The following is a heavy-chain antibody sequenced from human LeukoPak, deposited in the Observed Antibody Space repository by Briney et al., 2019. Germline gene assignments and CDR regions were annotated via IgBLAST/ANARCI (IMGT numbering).Heavy chain of an antibody. CDR2: ITPDSGGT. CDR1: GYSFSGYS. CDR3: ARDQYSSGSYLF. J-gene: IGHJ3*01. D-gene: IGHD6-19*01. V-gene: IGHV1-2*02. Sequence: ASVKVSCTTSGYSFSGYSIHWVRQAPGQGLEWMGWITPDSGGTNSARKFQGRVTLTRDTSISTAYMELTRLTSDDTAVYYCARDQYSSGSYLFWGQGTMVTVSS.